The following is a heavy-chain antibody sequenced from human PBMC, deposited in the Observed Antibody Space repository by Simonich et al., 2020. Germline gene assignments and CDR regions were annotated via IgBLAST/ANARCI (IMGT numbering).Heavy chain of an antibody. CDR2: IYHRVST. V-gene: IGHV4-38-2*01. CDR3: ARVGYSNYYYYGMDV. J-gene: IGHJ6*02. CDR1: GYSISSGYY. D-gene: IGHD6-13*01. Sequence: QVQLQESGPGLVKPSETLSLTCAVSGYSISSGYYWGWIRQPPGQGLEWIGSIYHRVSTAYTPSRKSRDTISVDTSKTQFSRKRSSVTAADTAVYYCARVGYSNYYYYGMDVWGQGTTVTVSS.